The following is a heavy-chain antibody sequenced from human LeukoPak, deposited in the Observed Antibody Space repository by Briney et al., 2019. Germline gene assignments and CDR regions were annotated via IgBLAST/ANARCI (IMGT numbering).Heavy chain of an antibody. V-gene: IGHV3-13*01. J-gene: IGHJ6*02. Sequence: PGGSLRLSCAASGFTFSSYDMHWVRQATGKGLEWVSAIGTAGDTYYPGSVKGRFTISRENAKNSLYLQMNSLRAGDTAVYYCARDRLWGAVAGVGYGMDVWGQGTTVTVSS. CDR2: IGTAGDT. CDR1: GFTFSSYD. D-gene: IGHD6-19*01. CDR3: ARDRLWGAVAGVGYGMDV.